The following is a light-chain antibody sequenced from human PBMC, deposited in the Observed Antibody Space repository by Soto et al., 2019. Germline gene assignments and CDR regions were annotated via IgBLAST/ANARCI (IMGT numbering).Light chain of an antibody. CDR3: QQYDNYPGT. J-gene: IGKJ1*01. Sequence: AIQMTQSPSSLSASVGDSVTITCRASQGINNILSWYQQKPGKPPKLLIYAASTLQSGVPSRFSGAGSGADFTLTISSLQPEDCATYYCQQYDNYPGTFGQGTKVEIK. V-gene: IGKV1-6*01. CDR1: QGINNI. CDR2: AAS.